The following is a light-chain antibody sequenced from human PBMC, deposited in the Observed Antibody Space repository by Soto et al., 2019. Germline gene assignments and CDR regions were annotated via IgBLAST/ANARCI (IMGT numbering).Light chain of an antibody. V-gene: IGKV1-5*01. CDR2: DAS. CDR1: QTITTW. J-gene: IGKJ4*01. CDR3: QQYNSYALT. Sequence: DIQMTQSPSTLSASVGDRVTITCRASQTITTWLAWYQQKPGKVPNLLIYDASSLKSVVPSRFSGSGSGTEFTLTISSLQPDDFAPYYCQQYNSYALTFGGGTKVEIK.